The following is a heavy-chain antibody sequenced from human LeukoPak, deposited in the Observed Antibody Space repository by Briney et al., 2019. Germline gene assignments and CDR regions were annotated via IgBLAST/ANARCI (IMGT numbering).Heavy chain of an antibody. V-gene: IGHV3-23*01. Sequence: PGGSLRLSCAASGFTFSTYAMSWVRLAPGKGLEWVSAISGSDRGDMTFYADSVKGRFTISRDNSKNTLYLQVNSLRAGDTAVYYCARDWLSPYCGGDCSAFDIWGQGTMVTVSS. CDR2: ISGSDRGDMT. CDR3: ARDWLSPYCGGDCSAFDI. D-gene: IGHD2-21*02. CDR1: GFTFSTYA. J-gene: IGHJ3*02.